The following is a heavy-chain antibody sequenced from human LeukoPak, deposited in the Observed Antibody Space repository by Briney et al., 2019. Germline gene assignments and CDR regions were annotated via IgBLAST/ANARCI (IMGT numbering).Heavy chain of an antibody. CDR2: ISGSGGGT. J-gene: IGHJ4*02. Sequence: GGSLRLSCAASGFTFSSIAMSWVRQAPDEGLEWVSTISGSGGGTYYADSVKGRFTISRDDSKNTLYLQMNSLRADDTAVYYCAKDLGRYRNNFFDYWGQGNLVTVSS. D-gene: IGHD1-26*01. CDR3: AKDLGRYRNNFFDY. V-gene: IGHV3-23*01. CDR1: GFTFSSIA.